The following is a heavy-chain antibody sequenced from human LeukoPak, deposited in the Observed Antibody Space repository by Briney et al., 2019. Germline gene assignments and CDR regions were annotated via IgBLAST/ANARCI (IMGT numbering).Heavy chain of an antibody. D-gene: IGHD3-10*01. CDR1: GGSISSSSYY. V-gene: IGHV4-39*07. J-gene: IGHJ4*02. Sequence: SETLSLTCTVSGGSISSSSYYWGWIRQPPGKGLEWIGTIYYSGSTYYNPSLKSRVTISVDTSKNQFSLKLSSVTAADTAVYYCARVPTITFFDYWSQGTLVTVSS. CDR2: IYYSGST. CDR3: ARVPTITFFDY.